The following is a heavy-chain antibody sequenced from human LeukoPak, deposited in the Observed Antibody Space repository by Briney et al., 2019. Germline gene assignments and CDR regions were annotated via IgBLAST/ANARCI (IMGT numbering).Heavy chain of an antibody. D-gene: IGHD3-3*01. CDR1: GYTFTGYY. CDR3: ARDPSPNYDFWSGYYFPGIGFDY. CDR2: INPNSGGT. Sequence: ASVKVSCKASGYTFTGYYMHWVRQAPGQGLEWMGRINPNSGGTNYAQKFQGRVTMTRDTSISTAYMELSRLRSDDTAVYYCARDPSPNYDFWSGYYFPGIGFDYWGQGTLVTVSS. J-gene: IGHJ4*02. V-gene: IGHV1-2*06.